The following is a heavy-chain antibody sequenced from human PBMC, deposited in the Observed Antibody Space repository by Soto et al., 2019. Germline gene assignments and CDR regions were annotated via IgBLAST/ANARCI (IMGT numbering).Heavy chain of an antibody. D-gene: IGHD5-12*01. J-gene: IGHJ4*02. V-gene: IGHV3-48*02. CDR3: ARDRRGLQSKTFDY. Sequence: GGSLRLSCAASGFTFSSYSMNWVRRAPGKGLEWVSYISSSSSTIYYADSMKGRFTISRDNAKNSLYLQMNGLRDEDTAVYYCARDRRGLQSKTFDYWGQGTLVTVSS. CDR1: GFTFSSYS. CDR2: ISSSSSTI.